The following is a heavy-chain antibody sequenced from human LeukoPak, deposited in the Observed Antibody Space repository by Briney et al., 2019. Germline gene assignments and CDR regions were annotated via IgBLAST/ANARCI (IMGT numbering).Heavy chain of an antibody. CDR2: INHSGST. D-gene: IGHD3-10*01. Sequence: ASETLSLTCAVYGGSFSGYYWSWIRQPPGKGLEWIGEINHSGSTNCNPSLKSRVTISVDTSKNQFSLKLSSVTAVDTAVYYCASERFGELGKHDYWGQGTLVTVPS. CDR3: ASERFGELGKHDY. J-gene: IGHJ4*02. CDR1: GGSFSGYY. V-gene: IGHV4-34*01.